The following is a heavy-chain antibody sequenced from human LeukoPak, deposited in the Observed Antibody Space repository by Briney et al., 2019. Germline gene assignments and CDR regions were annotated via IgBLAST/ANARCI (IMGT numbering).Heavy chain of an antibody. J-gene: IGHJ4*02. CDR1: GFTFSSYA. V-gene: IGHV3-48*02. CDR2: ISSSSSTI. D-gene: IGHD2-2*01. CDR3: ASGEECVSSTSCFGFDY. Sequence: PGGSLRLSCAASGFTFSSYAMSWVRQAPGKGLEWVSYISSSSSTIYYADSVKGRFTISRDNAKNSLYLQMNSLRDEDTAVYYCASGEECVSSTSCFGFDYWGQGTLVTVSS.